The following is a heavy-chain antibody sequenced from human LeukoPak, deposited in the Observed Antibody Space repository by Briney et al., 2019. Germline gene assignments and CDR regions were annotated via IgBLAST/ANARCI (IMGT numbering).Heavy chain of an antibody. D-gene: IGHD6-19*01. CDR2: ITNGGGTT. J-gene: IGHJ4*02. CDR3: AKDLAEYSSGWYVSDY. Sequence: GESLRLSCAASGFTFGSYAMSWVRQTPGKSLEWVSIITNGGGTTYYADSVRGRFTISRDNSKNTLYLQMNGLRAEDTAVYYCAKDLAEYSSGWYVSDYWGQGTLVTVS. CDR1: GFTFGSYA. V-gene: IGHV3-23*01.